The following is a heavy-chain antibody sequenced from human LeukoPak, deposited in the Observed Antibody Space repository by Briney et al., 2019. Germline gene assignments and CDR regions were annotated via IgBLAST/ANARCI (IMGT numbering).Heavy chain of an antibody. CDR3: ARAPYRGWLHTGAYYFDY. V-gene: IGHV1-69*05. CDR1: GGTFSSYA. J-gene: IGHJ4*02. CDR2: IIPIFGTA. Sequence: ASVKVSCKASGGTFSSYAISWVRQAPGQGLEWMGGIIPIFGTANYAQKFQGRVTITTDESTSTAYMELSSLRSEDTAVYYCARAPYRGWLHTGAYYFDYWGQGTLVTVSS. D-gene: IGHD5-12*01.